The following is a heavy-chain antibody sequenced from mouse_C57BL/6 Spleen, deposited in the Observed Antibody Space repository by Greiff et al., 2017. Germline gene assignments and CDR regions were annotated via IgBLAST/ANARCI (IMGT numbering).Heavy chain of an antibody. J-gene: IGHJ4*01. CDR1: GYTFTDYE. CDR3: TRGSNYGDAMDY. D-gene: IGHD2-5*01. V-gene: IGHV1-15*01. Sequence: VQLQQSGAELVRPGASVTLSCKASGYTFTDYEMNWVKQTPVHGLEWIGAIDPETGGTAYNQKFKGKAILTADKSSSTAYMELRSLTSEDSAVYYCTRGSNYGDAMDYWGQGTSVTVSS. CDR2: IDPETGGT.